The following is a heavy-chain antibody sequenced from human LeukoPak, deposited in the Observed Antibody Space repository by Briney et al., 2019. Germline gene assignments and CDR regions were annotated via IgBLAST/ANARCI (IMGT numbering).Heavy chain of an antibody. D-gene: IGHD1-7*01. CDR3: TTGSSNWNYDY. J-gene: IGHJ4*02. V-gene: IGHV3-15*01. CDR1: GFTFSSAW. CDR2: IKSKTDGGTT. Sequence: GGSLRLSCAASGFTFSSAWMSWVRQAPGKGLEWVGRIKSKTDGGTTDYAAPVKGRFTISRDDSKNTLYLQMNSLKTEDTAVYYRTTGSSNWNYDYWGQGTLVTVSS.